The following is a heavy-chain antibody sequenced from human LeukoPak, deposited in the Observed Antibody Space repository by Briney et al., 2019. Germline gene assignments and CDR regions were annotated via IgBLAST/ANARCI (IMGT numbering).Heavy chain of an antibody. V-gene: IGHV4-31*03. Sequence: SQTLSLTCTVSGGSISSGDYYWSWIRQHPGRGLECIGFIFYSGSTSYNPSLKSRLSISVDTSKNQFSLRLSSVTAADTAVYYCARDTMIRGVPDAEFDYWGQGTLSPSPQ. CDR3: ARDTMIRGVPDAEFDY. CDR2: IFYSGST. CDR1: GGSISSGDYY. J-gene: IGHJ4*02. D-gene: IGHD3-10*01.